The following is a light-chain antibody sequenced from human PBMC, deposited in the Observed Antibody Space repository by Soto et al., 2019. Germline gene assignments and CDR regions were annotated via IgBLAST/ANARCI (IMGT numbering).Light chain of an antibody. CDR3: YSYAGSSIYV. CDR2: EDS. CDR1: TSDVGSYGL. Sequence: QSVLTQPASVSGSPGQSITMSCTGTTSDVGSYGLLSWYQQHPGKAPKLMIYEDSKRPSGVSNRFSGSKSGNTASLTISGLQAEDEADYYCYSYAGSSIYVFGTGTKVTV. V-gene: IGLV2-23*01. J-gene: IGLJ1*01.